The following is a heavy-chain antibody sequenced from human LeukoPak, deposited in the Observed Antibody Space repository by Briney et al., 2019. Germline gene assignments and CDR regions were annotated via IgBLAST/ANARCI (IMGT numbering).Heavy chain of an antibody. Sequence: GGSLRLSCAASGFTFSSYGMHWVRQAPGKGLEWVAFIRYDGSNKYYTDSVKGRFTISRDNSKNTLYLQMNSLRAEDTAVYYCAKGLIAARHFDYWGQGTLVTVSS. CDR3: AKGLIAARHFDY. CDR2: IRYDGSNK. D-gene: IGHD6-6*01. CDR1: GFTFSSYG. V-gene: IGHV3-30*02. J-gene: IGHJ4*02.